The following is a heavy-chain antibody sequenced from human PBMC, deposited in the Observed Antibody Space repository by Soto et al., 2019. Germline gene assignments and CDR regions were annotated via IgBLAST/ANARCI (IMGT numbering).Heavy chain of an antibody. CDR3: ARSEPYCGGDCYSD. J-gene: IGHJ4*02. D-gene: IGHD2-21*02. V-gene: IGHV1-69*02. Sequence: QVQLVQSGAEVKKPGSSVKVSCKASGGTFSSYTISWVRQAPGQGLEWMGRIIPILGIANYAQKFQGRVTITADKSTSTDYMELSSLRSEDTAVYYCARSEPYCGGDCYSDWGQGTLVTVSS. CDR1: GGTFSSYT. CDR2: IIPILGIA.